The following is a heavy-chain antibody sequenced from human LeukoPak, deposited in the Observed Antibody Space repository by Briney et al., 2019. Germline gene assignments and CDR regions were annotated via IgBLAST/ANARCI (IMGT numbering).Heavy chain of an antibody. V-gene: IGHV4-34*01. CDR3: ARHITYYYDSSGYYVLDY. D-gene: IGHD3-22*01. CDR2: INHSGST. CDR1: GGSFSGYY. Sequence: SETLSLTCAVYGGSFSGYYWSWIRQSPGKGLEWMGEINHSGSTNYNPSLKSRVTIPVDTSKNQFSLKLSSVTAADTAVYYCARHITYYYDSSGYYVLDYWGRGILVSVSS. J-gene: IGHJ4*02.